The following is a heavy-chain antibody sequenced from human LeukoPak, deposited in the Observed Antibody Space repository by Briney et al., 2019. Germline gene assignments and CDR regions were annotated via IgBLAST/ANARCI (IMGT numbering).Heavy chain of an antibody. CDR3: ARVVPRAHYFDY. J-gene: IGHJ4*02. V-gene: IGHV1-69*05. CDR2: IIPIFGTA. D-gene: IGHD6-6*01. CDR1: GGTFSSYA. Sequence: ASVKVSCKASGGTFSSYAISWVRQAPGQGLEWMGGIIPIFGTANYAQKFQGRVTITTDESTSTAYMELSSLRSEDTAVYYCARVVPRAHYFDYWGQGTLVTVSS.